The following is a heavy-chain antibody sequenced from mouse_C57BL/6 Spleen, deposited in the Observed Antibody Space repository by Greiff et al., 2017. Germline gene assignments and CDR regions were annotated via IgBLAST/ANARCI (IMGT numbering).Heavy chain of an antibody. CDR1: GYTFTGYW. CDR3: ARYDYERYFDV. CDR2: ILPGSGST. V-gene: IGHV1-9*01. J-gene: IGHJ1*03. D-gene: IGHD2-4*01. Sequence: QVQLQQSGAELMKPGASVKLSCKATGYTFTGYWIEWVKQRPGHGLEWIGEILPGSGSTNYNEKFKGKATFTADTSSNTAYIQLSSLTTEDSAIYYCARYDYERYFDVWGTGTTVTVSS.